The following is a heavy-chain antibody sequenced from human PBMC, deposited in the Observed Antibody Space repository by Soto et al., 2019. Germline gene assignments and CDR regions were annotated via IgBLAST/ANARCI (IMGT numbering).Heavy chain of an antibody. CDR2: ISGSGGST. Sequence: EVQLLESGGGLVQPGGSLRLPCAASGFTFSRYVMSWVRQAPGKGLEWVSGISGSGGSTYHADSVKGRFTISRDNSKNTLYLQMNSLRAEDTAIYYRAKGKISSGWLLDYWGQGTLVTVSS. D-gene: IGHD6-19*01. J-gene: IGHJ4*02. CDR1: GFTFSRYV. CDR3: AKGKISSGWLLDY. V-gene: IGHV3-23*01.